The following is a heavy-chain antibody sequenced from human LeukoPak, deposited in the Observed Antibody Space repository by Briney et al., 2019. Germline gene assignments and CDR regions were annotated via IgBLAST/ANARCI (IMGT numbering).Heavy chain of an antibody. CDR2: MYYRGST. CDR1: GVSISTHFYY. CDR3: VRSETIWYYFDY. J-gene: IGHJ4*02. D-gene: IGHD1-7*01. V-gene: IGHV4-39*07. Sequence: SETLSLTCTVSGVSISTHFYYWGWLRQTPGKALEWIGNMYYRGSTYYNPSLNSRVSMSLDTSKNQFSLRLSSVTAADTAVYFCVRSETIWYYFDYWGQGRLVTVSS.